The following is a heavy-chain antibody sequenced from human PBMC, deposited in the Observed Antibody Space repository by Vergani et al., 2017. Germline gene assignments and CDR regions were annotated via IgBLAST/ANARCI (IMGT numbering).Heavy chain of an antibody. D-gene: IGHD6-19*01. Sequence: VQLVESGGGLVKRGGSLRLSCAASGFSLSRFWMSWVRQAPGKGLEWVAFIRYDGSNKYYADSVKGRFTITRANYKNTLFLHMNSLRPEDTAVYYCAKVGRSEVAGTFGAFDIWGQGTTVTVSS. V-gene: IGHV3-30*02. J-gene: IGHJ3*02. CDR3: AKVGRSEVAGTFGAFDI. CDR1: GFSLSRFW. CDR2: IRYDGSNK.